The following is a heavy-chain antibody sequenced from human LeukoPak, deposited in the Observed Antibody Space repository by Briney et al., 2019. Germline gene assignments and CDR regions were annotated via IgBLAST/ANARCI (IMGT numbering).Heavy chain of an antibody. V-gene: IGHV3-7*01. CDR1: GFTFSSYW. Sequence: PGGSLRLSCAASGFTFSSYWMSWVRQAPGKGLEWVANIKQEGSETYYVESVRGRFTISRDNANNSLYLHMNSLRAEDTAVYYCARDGLSGWYSPYYYYMDVWGKGTTVTISS. CDR2: IKQEGSET. D-gene: IGHD6-19*01. CDR3: ARDGLSGWYSPYYYYMDV. J-gene: IGHJ6*03.